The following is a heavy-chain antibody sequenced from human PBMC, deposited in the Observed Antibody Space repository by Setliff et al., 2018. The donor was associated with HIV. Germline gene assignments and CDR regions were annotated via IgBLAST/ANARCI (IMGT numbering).Heavy chain of an antibody. CDR2: IYFSGST. D-gene: IGHD1-26*01. V-gene: IGHV4-4*08. CDR1: GGSISSYY. Sequence: SETLSLTCTVSGGSISSYYWGWIRQPPGKGLEWIGYIYFSGSTNYNPSLKSRVTISVDTSKSQFSLKLNSVTAADTAVYYCARAGRGSGRYVYSFDYWGQGSLVTVSS. J-gene: IGHJ4*02. CDR3: ARAGRGSGRYVYSFDY.